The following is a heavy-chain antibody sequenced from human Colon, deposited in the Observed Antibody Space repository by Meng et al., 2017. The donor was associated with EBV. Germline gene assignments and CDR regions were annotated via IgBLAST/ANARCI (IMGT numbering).Heavy chain of an antibody. CDR3: ARDGTRDGDTDY. CDR2: IQYSGST. CDR1: GGSISSTDYY. D-gene: IGHD4-17*01. J-gene: IGHJ4*02. V-gene: IGHV4-39*07. Sequence: QLQLQESGSGLGKPSQTLSLTCTVSGGSISSTDYYWGWIRHSPGTGLEWIGHIQYSGSTSYNPSLKSRVTISVDTSRNQFSLKLSSVTVADTAVYYCARDGTRDGDTDYWGQGTLVTVSS.